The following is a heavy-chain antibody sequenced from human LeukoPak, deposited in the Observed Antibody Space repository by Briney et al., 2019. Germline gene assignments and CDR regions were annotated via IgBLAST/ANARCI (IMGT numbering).Heavy chain of an antibody. CDR2: ISYDGSNE. CDR3: AKDMAIRYFDWLLSPFDY. D-gene: IGHD3-9*01. J-gene: IGHJ4*02. CDR1: GFTFSSYV. Sequence: GGSLRLSCAASGFTFSSYVMHWVRQAPGKGLEWVAIISYDGSNEYYADSVKGRFTISRDNAKNSLYLQMNSLRAEDAALYYCAKDMAIRYFDWLLSPFDYWGQGTLVTVSS. V-gene: IGHV3-30*04.